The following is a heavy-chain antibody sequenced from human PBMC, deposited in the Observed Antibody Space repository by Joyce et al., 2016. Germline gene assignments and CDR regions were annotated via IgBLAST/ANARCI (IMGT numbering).Heavy chain of an antibody. Sequence: QVQLQESGPGLVKPSQTLSLTCSVSGDSISSGSYYWSWIRQHAGKGMEWIGLIYKSGFTNYRPSRKGRVTISLDTSKIQFSLKLNSVTAADTAVYYCARDRSPSGGYDLGGWFDPWGQGTLVTVSS. D-gene: IGHD5-12*01. V-gene: IGHV4-61*02. J-gene: IGHJ5*02. CDR2: IYKSGFT. CDR1: GDSISSGSYY. CDR3: ARDRSPSGGYDLGGWFDP.